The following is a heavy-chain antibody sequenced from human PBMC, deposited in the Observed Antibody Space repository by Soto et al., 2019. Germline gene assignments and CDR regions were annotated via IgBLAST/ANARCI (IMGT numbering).Heavy chain of an antibody. Sequence: QVHLEESGGGVVQPGRSLRLSCAASGFTFRDYAFHWVRQAPGKGLEWVTLISYDGSSTLFADSVKGRFTISRDNFQKTLYLQMNSLRAEDTAVYYCARQGMAARKYFHRYLDVWGQGTTVIVSS. CDR3: ARQGMAARKYFHRYLDV. D-gene: IGHD6-6*01. CDR2: ISYDGSST. V-gene: IGHV3-30-3*01. CDR1: GFTFRDYA. J-gene: IGHJ6*02.